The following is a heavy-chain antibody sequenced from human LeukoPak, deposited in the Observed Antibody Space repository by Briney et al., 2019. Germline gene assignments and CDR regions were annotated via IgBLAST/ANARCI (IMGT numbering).Heavy chain of an antibody. J-gene: IGHJ4*02. V-gene: IGHV3-15*01. CDR1: GFTFSNAW. D-gene: IGHD2-15*01. CDR2: IKSKTDGGTT. CDR3: TTNVVVVVGCGY. Sequence: PGGSLRLSCAASGFTFSNAWMSWVRQAPGKGLEWVGRIKSKTDGGTTDYAAPVKGRFTISSDHSKNTLYLQMNSLKTEDTAVYYSTTNVVVVVGCGYWGQGTLVTVSS.